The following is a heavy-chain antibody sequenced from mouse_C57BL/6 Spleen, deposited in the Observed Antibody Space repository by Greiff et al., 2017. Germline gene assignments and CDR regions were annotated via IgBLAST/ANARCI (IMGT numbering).Heavy chain of an antibody. CDR1: GFTFSDYG. J-gene: IGHJ4*01. CDR3: ARGRALYYYAMDY. Sequence: DVKLVESGGGLVKPGGSLKLSCAASGFTFSDYGMHWVRQAPEKGLEWVAYISSGSSTIYYADTVKGRFTISRDNAKNTLFLQMTSLRSEDTAMYYCARGRALYYYAMDYWGQGTSVTVSS. CDR2: ISSGSSTI. D-gene: IGHD3-3*01. V-gene: IGHV5-17*01.